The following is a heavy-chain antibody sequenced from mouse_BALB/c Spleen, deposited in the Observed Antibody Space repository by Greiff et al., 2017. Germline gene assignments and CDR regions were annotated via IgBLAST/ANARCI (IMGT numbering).Heavy chain of an antibody. Sequence: QVQLQQSGAELAKPGASVKMSCKASGYTFTSYWMHWVKQRPGQGLEWIGYINPSTGYTEYNQKFKDKATLTADKSSSTAYMQLSSLTSEDSAVYYCARGNGYDYAMDYWGQGTSVTVSS. CDR3: ARGNGYDYAMDY. J-gene: IGHJ4*01. D-gene: IGHD2-2*01. CDR1: GYTFTSYW. V-gene: IGHV1-7*01. CDR2: INPSTGYT.